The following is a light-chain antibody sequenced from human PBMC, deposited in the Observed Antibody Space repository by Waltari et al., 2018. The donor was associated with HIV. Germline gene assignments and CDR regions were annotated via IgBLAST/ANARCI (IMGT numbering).Light chain of an antibody. CDR2: GNS. Sequence: QSVLTQPPSVSGPPGQRVTISCTGSSSNIGAGYDVHWYQQLPGTAPKLLIYGNSNRPSGVPDRISGSKSGTSASLAITGLQAEDEADYYCQSYDSSLSGYVFGTGTKVTVL. CDR1: SSNIGAGYD. J-gene: IGLJ1*01. CDR3: QSYDSSLSGYV. V-gene: IGLV1-40*01.